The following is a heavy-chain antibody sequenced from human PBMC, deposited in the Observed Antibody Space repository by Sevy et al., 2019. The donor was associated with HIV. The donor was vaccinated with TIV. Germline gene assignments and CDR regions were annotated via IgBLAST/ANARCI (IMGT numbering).Heavy chain of an antibody. D-gene: IGHD2-21*02. Sequence: GGSLRLSCAGSGFTFSSYDMHWVRQAPVKGLEWVAVTSHDGKYNNYADSVKVRFTISRDNFKNTLYLQMNSLRVEDTAVYFCARLFSCGGDCYYLDYWGQGALVTVSS. V-gene: IGHV3-30*04. J-gene: IGHJ4*02. CDR1: GFTFSSYD. CDR3: ARLFSCGGDCYYLDY. CDR2: TSHDGKYN.